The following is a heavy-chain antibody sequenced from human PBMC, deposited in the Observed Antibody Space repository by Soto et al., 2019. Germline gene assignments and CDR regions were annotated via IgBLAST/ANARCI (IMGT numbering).Heavy chain of an antibody. J-gene: IGHJ4*02. Sequence: QVQLVESGGGVVQPGRSLRLSCAASGFTFSSYAMHWVRQAPGKGLEWVAVISYDGSNKYYADSVKGRFTISRDNSKNTMYLKMNSLRAEDTAVYYCASDPSTTPFDYWGQGTLVTVSS. V-gene: IGHV3-30-3*01. CDR1: GFTFSSYA. D-gene: IGHD1-26*01. CDR2: ISYDGSNK. CDR3: ASDPSTTPFDY.